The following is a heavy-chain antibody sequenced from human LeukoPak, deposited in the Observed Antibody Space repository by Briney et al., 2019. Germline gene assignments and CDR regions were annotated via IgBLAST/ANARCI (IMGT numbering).Heavy chain of an antibody. CDR1: GGSISSSSYY. CDR3: ARAEPTPDYGDYEFFRY. D-gene: IGHD4-17*01. V-gene: IGHV4-39*07. CDR2: IYYSGST. J-gene: IGHJ4*02. Sequence: SETLSLTCTVSGGSISSSSYYWGWIRQPPGKGLEWIGSIYYSGSTYYNPSLKSRVTISVDTSKNQFSLKLSSVTAADTAVYYCARAEPTPDYGDYEFFRYWGQGTLVTVSS.